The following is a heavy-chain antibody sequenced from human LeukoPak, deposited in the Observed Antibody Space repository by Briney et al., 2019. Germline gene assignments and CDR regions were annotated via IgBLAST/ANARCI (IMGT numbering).Heavy chain of an antibody. J-gene: IGHJ4*02. V-gene: IGHV3-30*02. CDR2: IRNDGNKK. CDR1: GFSFSTSG. Sequence: QPGGSLRLSCVASGFSFSTSGMHWVRQSPGRGLDWVAFIRNDGNKKNYAESVKGRFTISRDNSRNTLYLQMDSLSAEDTAVYYCVKVDTWGQGTLVTVSS. D-gene: IGHD3-22*01. CDR3: VKVDT.